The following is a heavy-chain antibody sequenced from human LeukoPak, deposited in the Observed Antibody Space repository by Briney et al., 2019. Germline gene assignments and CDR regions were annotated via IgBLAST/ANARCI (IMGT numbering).Heavy chain of an antibody. Sequence: PSKTLSLTCTVSGGSISSSSYYWGWIRQPPGKGLEWIGSIYYSGSTYYNPSLKSRVTISVDTSKNQFSLKLSSVTAADTAVYYCARHGPKWDTVYYFDYWGQETLVTVSS. J-gene: IGHJ4*02. CDR1: GGSISSSSYY. CDR2: IYYSGST. CDR3: ARHGPKWDTVYYFDY. D-gene: IGHD5-18*01. V-gene: IGHV4-39*01.